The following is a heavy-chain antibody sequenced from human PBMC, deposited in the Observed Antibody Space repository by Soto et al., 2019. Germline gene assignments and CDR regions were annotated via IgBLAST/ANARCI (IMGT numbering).Heavy chain of an antibody. Sequence: GASVKVSCKASGYTFTSYYMHWVRQAPGQGLEWMGIINPSGGSTSYAQKFQGRVTITRDTSASTVYMELSSLRSEDTAVYYCARDFSVAVAPPDYWGQGTLVTVSS. V-gene: IGHV1-46*01. D-gene: IGHD6-19*01. CDR2: INPSGGST. J-gene: IGHJ4*02. CDR3: ARDFSVAVAPPDY. CDR1: GYTFTSYY.